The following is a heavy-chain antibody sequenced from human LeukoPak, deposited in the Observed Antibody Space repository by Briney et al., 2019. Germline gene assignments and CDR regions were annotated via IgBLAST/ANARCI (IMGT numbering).Heavy chain of an antibody. D-gene: IGHD3-9*01. J-gene: IGHJ3*02. Sequence: GGSLRLSCAAYGFTFSSYAMSWVRQAPGRGLEWVSAISGSGGSTYYADSVRGRFTISRDNSKNTLYLQMNSLRAEDTAVYYCAKDEVRYFDRLSAFDIWGQGTMVTVSS. V-gene: IGHV3-23*01. CDR1: GFTFSSYA. CDR2: ISGSGGST. CDR3: AKDEVRYFDRLSAFDI.